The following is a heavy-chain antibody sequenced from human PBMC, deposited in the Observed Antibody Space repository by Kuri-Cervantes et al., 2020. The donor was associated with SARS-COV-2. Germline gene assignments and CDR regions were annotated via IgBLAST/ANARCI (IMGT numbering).Heavy chain of an antibody. J-gene: IGHJ4*02. D-gene: IGHD1-26*01. V-gene: IGHV4-34*01. Sequence: SETLSLTCAVIGGSISGHYWSWIRQPPGKGLEWIGELNHDGSTNYNPSLKSRITISGDASKNQFSLKVTSVTAADTAVYYCARAEYQPGSTTPFDYWGQGTLVTVSS. CDR1: GGSISGHY. CDR2: LNHDGST. CDR3: ARAEYQPGSTTPFDY.